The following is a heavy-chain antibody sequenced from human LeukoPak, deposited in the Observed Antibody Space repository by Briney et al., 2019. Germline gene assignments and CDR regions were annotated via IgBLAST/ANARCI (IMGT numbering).Heavy chain of an antibody. CDR3: ARVRVTMVRGVIITSAFDI. CDR1: GGSFSGYY. Sequence: SETLSLTCAVNGGSFSGYYWSWIRQPPGKGLEWIGEIDHSGSTTYNPSLKSRVTMSVDTSKNQFSLKLSSVTAADTAVYYCARVRVTMVRGVIITSAFDIWGQGTMVTVSS. D-gene: IGHD3-10*01. CDR2: IDHSGST. J-gene: IGHJ3*02. V-gene: IGHV4-34*01.